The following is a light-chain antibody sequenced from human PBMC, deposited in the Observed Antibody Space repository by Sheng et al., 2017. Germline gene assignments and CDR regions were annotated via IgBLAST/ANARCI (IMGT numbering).Light chain of an antibody. CDR2: DND. CDR1: TSNIGTNY. J-gene: IGLJ3*02. CDR3: GTWDSSLSAWV. V-gene: IGLV1-51*01. Sequence: QSVLTQPPSVSAAPGQKVTISCSGSTSNIGTNYVSWYQHLPGTAPKVLIYDNDKRPSGIPDRFSGSKSGTSATLGITGLQTGDQADYYCGTWDSSLSAWVFGGGTKVTVL.